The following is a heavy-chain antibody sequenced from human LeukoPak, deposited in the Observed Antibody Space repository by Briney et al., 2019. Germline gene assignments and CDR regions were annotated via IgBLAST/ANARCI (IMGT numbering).Heavy chain of an antibody. V-gene: IGHV3-9*01. Sequence: GGSLRLSCAASGFTFDDYAMHWVRQAPGKGLEWVSGISWNSGSIGYADSVKGRFTISRDNAKNSLYLQMNSLRAEDTAVYYCARDFGVAYDSSGYRVTIGNAFDIWGQGTMVTVSS. J-gene: IGHJ3*02. CDR2: ISWNSGSI. CDR3: ARDFGVAYDSSGYRVTIGNAFDI. D-gene: IGHD3-22*01. CDR1: GFTFDDYA.